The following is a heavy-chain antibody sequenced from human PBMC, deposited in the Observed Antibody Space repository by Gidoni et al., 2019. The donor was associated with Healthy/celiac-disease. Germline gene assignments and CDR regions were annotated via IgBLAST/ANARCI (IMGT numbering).Heavy chain of an antibody. CDR2: ISSSSSYI. CDR3: ARDGYGDPDY. V-gene: IGHV3-21*01. Sequence: EVQLVESGGGLVKLGGSLRLSCAASGFTFSSYSMNWVRQAPGKGLEWVSSISSSSSYIYYADSVKGRFTISRDNAKNSLYLQMNSRRAEDTAVYYCARDGYGDPDYWGQGTLVTVSS. D-gene: IGHD4-17*01. CDR1: GFTFSSYS. J-gene: IGHJ4*02.